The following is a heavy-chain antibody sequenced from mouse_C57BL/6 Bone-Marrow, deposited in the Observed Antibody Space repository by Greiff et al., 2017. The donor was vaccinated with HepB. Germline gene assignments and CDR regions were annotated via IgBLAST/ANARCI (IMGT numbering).Heavy chain of an antibody. J-gene: IGHJ4*01. CDR3: ARDDITTVVATRLDY. CDR1: GYSITSGYY. CDR2: ISYDGSN. D-gene: IGHD1-1*01. V-gene: IGHV3-6*01. Sequence: EVKLMESGPGLVKPSQSLSLTCSVTGYSITSGYYWNWIRQFPGNKLEWMGYISYDGSNNYNPSLKNRISITRDTSKNQFFLKLNSVTTEDTATYYCARDDITTVVATRLDYWGQGTSVTVSS.